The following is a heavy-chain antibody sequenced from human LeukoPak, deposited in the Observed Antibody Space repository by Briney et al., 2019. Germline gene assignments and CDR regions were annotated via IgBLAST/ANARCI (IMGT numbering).Heavy chain of an antibody. V-gene: IGHV6-1*01. J-gene: IGHJ4*02. Sequence: SQTLSLTCDISGDSVYSNSAAWNWIRQSPSRGLEWLGRTFYRSKWYNEYEVSLKSRLTINADTSKNHFSLQLNSVTPEDTAVYYCARSGGTAIGNYERATLDYWGQGTLVTVSS. CDR1: GDSVYSNSAA. CDR3: ARSGGTAIGNYERATLDY. D-gene: IGHD1-7*01. CDR2: TFYRSKWYN.